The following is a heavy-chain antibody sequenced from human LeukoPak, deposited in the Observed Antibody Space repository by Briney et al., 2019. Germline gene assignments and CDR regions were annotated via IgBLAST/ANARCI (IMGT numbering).Heavy chain of an antibody. CDR2: IYYSGST. CDR3: ARDGVVGATMEYNWFDP. V-gene: IGHV4-59*01. J-gene: IGHJ5*02. CDR1: GGSISSYY. D-gene: IGHD1-26*01. Sequence: SETLSLTCAVSGGSISSYYWSWIRQPPGKGLEWIGYIYYSGSTNYNPSLKSRVTISVDTSKNQFSLKLSSVTAADTAVYCCARDGVVGATMEYNWFDPWGQGTLVTVSS.